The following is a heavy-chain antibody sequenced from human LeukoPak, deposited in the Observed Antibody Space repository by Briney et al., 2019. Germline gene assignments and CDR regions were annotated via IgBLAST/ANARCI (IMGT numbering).Heavy chain of an antibody. D-gene: IGHD3-22*01. J-gene: IGHJ6*04. Sequence: GGSLRLSCAASGLTFSGSAMHWVRQASGKGLEWVGRIRSKANSYATAYAASVKGRFTISRDDSKNTAYLQMNSLKTEDTAVYYCTRLDVYYYDADVDVWGKGTTVIVSS. V-gene: IGHV3-73*01. CDR3: TRLDVYYYDADVDV. CDR1: GLTFSGSA. CDR2: IRSKANSYAT.